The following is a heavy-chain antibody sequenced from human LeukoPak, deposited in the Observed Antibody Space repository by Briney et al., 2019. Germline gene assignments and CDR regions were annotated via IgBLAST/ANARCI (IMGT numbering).Heavy chain of an antibody. CDR3: ARYGRNYDFWSGYRSYYYLDV. Sequence: GGSLTLSCAASGCTFSSYWMHWVRQPPRKGLVWVSRINSDGSSTSYADSVKGRFTISRDNAKNTLYLQMNSLRAEDTAVYYCARYGRNYDFWSGYRSYYYLDVWGKGTTVTVSS. V-gene: IGHV3-74*01. CDR1: GCTFSSYW. CDR2: INSDGSST. J-gene: IGHJ6*03. D-gene: IGHD3-3*01.